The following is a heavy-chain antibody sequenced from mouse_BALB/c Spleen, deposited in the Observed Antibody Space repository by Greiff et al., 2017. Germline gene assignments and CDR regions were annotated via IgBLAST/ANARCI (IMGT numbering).Heavy chain of an antibody. CDR2: SRNKANDNTT. Sequence: EVQVVESGAGLVQPGGSLRLSCATSGFTFSDFYMEWVRQPPGKRLEWIAASRNKANDNTTEYSSTVKGRFIVSRDTSQSILDLKMNALGAEDTASDCCARETYAMDYWGQGTSVTVSS. CDR3: ARETYAMDY. CDR1: GFTFSDFY. V-gene: IGHV7-1*02. J-gene: IGHJ4*01.